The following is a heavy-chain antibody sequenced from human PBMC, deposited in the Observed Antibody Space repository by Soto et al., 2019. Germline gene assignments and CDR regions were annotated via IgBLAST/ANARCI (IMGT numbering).Heavy chain of an antibody. J-gene: IGHJ4*02. V-gene: IGHV1-3*01. CDR1: GYTFTSYA. CDR2: INAGNGNT. D-gene: IGHD3-22*01. Sequence: ASVKVSCKASGYTFTSYAMHWVRQAPGQRLEWMGWINAGNGNTKYSQKFQGRVTITRDTSASTAYMELSSLRSEDTAVYYCARGGSTLLYYYDSSGPRLLKYWGQGTLVTVSS. CDR3: ARGGSTLLYYYDSSGPRLLKY.